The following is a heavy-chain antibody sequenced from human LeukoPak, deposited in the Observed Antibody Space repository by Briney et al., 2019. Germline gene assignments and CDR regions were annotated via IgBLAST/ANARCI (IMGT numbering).Heavy chain of an antibody. Sequence: SVKVSCKASGGTFSSYAISWVRQAPGQGLEWMGRIIPIFGIANYAQRFQGRVTITADKSTSTAYMELSSLRSEDTAVYYCAREGGPVVVPAAIGYYGMDVWGQGTTVTVSS. CDR1: GGTFSSYA. D-gene: IGHD2-2*01. V-gene: IGHV1-69*04. J-gene: IGHJ6*02. CDR3: AREGGPVVVPAAIGYYGMDV. CDR2: IIPIFGIA.